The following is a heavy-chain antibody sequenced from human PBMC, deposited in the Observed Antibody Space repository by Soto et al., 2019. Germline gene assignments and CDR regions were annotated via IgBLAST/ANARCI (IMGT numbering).Heavy chain of an antibody. J-gene: IGHJ4*02. V-gene: IGHV3-15*01. Sequence: EVQLVESGGGLVKPGGSLRLSCAASGFTLSNAWVSWVRQAPGKGLEWVGRIKNKIEGGTTDYAAPVKGRFSISRDDSKNMLYLQMNSLITAATAVYYCAPNWNCDYWGQGTLVTVSS. CDR1: GFTLSNAW. CDR3: APNWNCDY. CDR2: IKNKIEGGTT. D-gene: IGHD1-7*01.